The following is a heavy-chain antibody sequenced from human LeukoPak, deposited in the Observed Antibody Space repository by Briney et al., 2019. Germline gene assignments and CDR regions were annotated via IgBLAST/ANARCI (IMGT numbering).Heavy chain of an antibody. CDR2: NGNGGST. Sequence: GGTLRLSCAASGFTFSSYGMSWARQVPGINGNGGSTAYADSVKGRFTISRDNAKNSLYLQMNSLRAEDTAFYYCARHDFWSGFKGGDYWGQGTLVTVSS. V-gene: IGHV3-20*04. CDR1: GFTFSSYG. D-gene: IGHD3-3*01. J-gene: IGHJ4*02. CDR3: ARHDFWSGFKGGDY.